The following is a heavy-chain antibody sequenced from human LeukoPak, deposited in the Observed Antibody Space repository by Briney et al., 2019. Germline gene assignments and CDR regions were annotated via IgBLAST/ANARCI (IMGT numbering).Heavy chain of an antibody. V-gene: IGHV1-46*01. J-gene: IGHJ6*03. CDR1: GGTFSSYA. CDR3: ARDGSGSGSYYNYYMDV. CDR2: INPSGGRT. D-gene: IGHD3-10*01. Sequence: ASVKVSCKSSGGTFSSYAISWVRQAPGQGLEWMGIINPSGGRTSYAQKFQGRVTMTRDTSTNTVYMEVSSLRSEDTAVYYCARDGSGSGSYYNYYMDVWGKGTTVTVSS.